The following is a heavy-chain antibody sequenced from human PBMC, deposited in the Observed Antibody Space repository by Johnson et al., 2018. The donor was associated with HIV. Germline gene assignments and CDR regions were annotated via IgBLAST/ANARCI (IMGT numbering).Heavy chain of an antibody. J-gene: IGHJ3*02. CDR2: INWNGDSA. CDR1: GFNFDDHS. D-gene: IGHD6-19*01. Sequence: VQLVESGGGVIRPGGSLRLSCADSGFNFDDHSMSWVRQAPGKGLEWVSVINWNGDSAGYADSVQGRFTISRDNAKNSLYLQMNSLRAEDTALYYCARVVRGSNGWRGAFDIWGQGTKVTVAS. CDR3: ARVVRGSNGWRGAFDI. V-gene: IGHV3-20*04.